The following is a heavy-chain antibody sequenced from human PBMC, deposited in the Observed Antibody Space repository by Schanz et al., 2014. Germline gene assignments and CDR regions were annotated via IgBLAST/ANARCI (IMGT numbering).Heavy chain of an antibody. CDR1: GGTFSSFG. CDR3: ARGGYSYALSAFDI. J-gene: IGHJ3*02. D-gene: IGHD5-18*01. V-gene: IGHV1-69*04. CDR2: IIPSLGLA. Sequence: VQLEQSGAEVKKPGSSVKVSCKASGGTFSSFGINWVRQAPGQGLEWMGRIIPSLGLAKYEQKFQDKVTITADTSTTTAYMELSGLRSEDTAVYYCARGGYSYALSAFDIWGQGTMVAVSS.